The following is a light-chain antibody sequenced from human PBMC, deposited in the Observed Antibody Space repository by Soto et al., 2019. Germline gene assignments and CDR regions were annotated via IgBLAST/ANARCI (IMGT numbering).Light chain of an antibody. CDR1: SSDVGGYNF. CDR3: FSYRSTGILL. V-gene: IGLV2-14*01. CDR2: EVS. Sequence: QSALTQPASVSGSPGQSITISCIGTSSDVGGYNFVSWYQQHPGKAPKLMIYEVSNRPSGVSTRFSGSKSGNTASLTISGLQAEDDADYYCFSYRSTGILLFGGGTKLTVL. J-gene: IGLJ2*01.